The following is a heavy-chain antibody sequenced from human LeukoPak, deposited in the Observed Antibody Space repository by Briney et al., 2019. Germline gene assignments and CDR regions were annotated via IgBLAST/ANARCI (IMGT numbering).Heavy chain of an antibody. CDR3: ARGRGYSYGPPDS. Sequence: GRSLRLSCAASGFTFSSYAMRWVRQAPGKGLEWVAVISYDGSNKYYADSVKGRFTISRDNSKNTLYLQMNSLRAEDTAVYYCARGRGYSYGPPDSWGQGTLVTVSS. CDR2: ISYDGSNK. D-gene: IGHD5-18*01. CDR1: GFTFSSYA. J-gene: IGHJ4*02. V-gene: IGHV3-30*04.